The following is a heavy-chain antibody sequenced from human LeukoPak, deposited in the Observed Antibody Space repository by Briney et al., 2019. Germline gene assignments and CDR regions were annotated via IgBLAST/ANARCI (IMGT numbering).Heavy chain of an antibody. V-gene: IGHV7-4-1*02. D-gene: IGHD3-10*01. Sequence: GASVKVSCKASGYTFTSYAMNWVRQAPGQGLEWMGWINTNTGNPTYAQGFTGRFVFSLDTSVSTAYLQISSLKAEDTAVYYCARDTAYYDSRNDAFDIWGQGTMVTVSS. J-gene: IGHJ3*02. CDR2: INTNTGNP. CDR1: GYTFTSYA. CDR3: ARDTAYYDSRNDAFDI.